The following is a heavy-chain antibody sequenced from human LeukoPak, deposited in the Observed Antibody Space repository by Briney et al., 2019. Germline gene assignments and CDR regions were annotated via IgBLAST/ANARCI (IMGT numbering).Heavy chain of an antibody. J-gene: IGHJ4*02. D-gene: IGHD3-9*01. CDR1: GYTFTGYY. CDR3: ARTYYDILAGYRRFDY. CDR2: INPNSGGT. Sequence: ASVKVSCKASGYTFTGYYMHWVRQAPGQGLEWMGRINPNSGGTNYAQKFQGRVTMTRDTSISTAYMELSRLRSDDTAVYYCARTYYDILAGYRRFDYWGQGTLVTVSS. V-gene: IGHV1-2*06.